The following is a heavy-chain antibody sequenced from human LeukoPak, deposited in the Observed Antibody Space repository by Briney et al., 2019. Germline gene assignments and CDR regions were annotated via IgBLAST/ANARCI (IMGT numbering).Heavy chain of an antibody. V-gene: IGHV1-2*02. CDR1: GYTFTGYY. D-gene: IGHD3-10*01. CDR2: INPNSGGT. CDR3: ARVRYYGSGSRYYYYMDV. Sequence: ASVKVPCKASGYTFTGYYMHWVRQAPGQGLEWMGWINPNSGGTNYAQKFQGRVTMTRDTSISTAYMELSRLRSDDTAVYYCARVRYYGSGSRYYYYMDVWGKGTTVTISS. J-gene: IGHJ6*03.